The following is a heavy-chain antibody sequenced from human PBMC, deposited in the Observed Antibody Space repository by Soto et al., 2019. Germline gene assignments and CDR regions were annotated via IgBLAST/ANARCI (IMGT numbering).Heavy chain of an antibody. Sequence: QVQLKESGPGLVKASGTLSLTCAVSGDSISSPKWWTWLRQPPGKGLEWIGDLLHGGTTNYNPSLKSRVTLSVDTSQNQFSLNLTSVTAADTAIYYCAYSTGWYRHDVWGQGTSVTVSS. CDR3: AYSTGWYRHDV. V-gene: IGHV4-4*02. J-gene: IGHJ3*01. D-gene: IGHD6-19*01. CDR2: LLHGGTT. CDR1: GDSISSPKW.